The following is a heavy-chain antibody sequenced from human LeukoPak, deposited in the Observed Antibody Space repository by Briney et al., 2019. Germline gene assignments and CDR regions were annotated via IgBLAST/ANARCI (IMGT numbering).Heavy chain of an antibody. Sequence: PGRPLRLSCAASGFTFSSYGIHWVRQAPGKGLEWVAVISYDGSNKYYVDSVKGRFTISRDNSKNTLNLQMNSLRAEDTAVYYCAKMRTPTAPSGDAFDIGGQGTMVTVSS. D-gene: IGHD4-17*01. CDR2: ISYDGSNK. CDR1: GFTFSSYG. V-gene: IGHV3-30*18. CDR3: AKMRTPTAPSGDAFDI. J-gene: IGHJ3*02.